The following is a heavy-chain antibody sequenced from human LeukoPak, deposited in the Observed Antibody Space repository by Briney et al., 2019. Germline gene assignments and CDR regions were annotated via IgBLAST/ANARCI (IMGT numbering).Heavy chain of an antibody. CDR3: ARNSGSSYFDY. CDR2: IYSGGST. V-gene: IGHV3-53*01. J-gene: IGHJ4*02. CDR1: GFTVSSNY. D-gene: IGHD1-26*01. Sequence: GGSLRLSCAASGFTVSSNYMSWVRLAPGMGLEWVSVIYSGGSTYYADSVKGRFTISRDNSKNTLYLQMNSLRAEDTAVYYCARNSGSSYFDYWGQGTLVTVSS.